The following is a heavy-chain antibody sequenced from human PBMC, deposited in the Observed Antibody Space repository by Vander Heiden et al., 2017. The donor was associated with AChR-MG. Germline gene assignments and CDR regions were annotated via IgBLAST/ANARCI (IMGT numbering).Heavy chain of an antibody. J-gene: IGHJ6*02. CDR3: ARGGPYCSGGSCYSPGYYYYGMDV. CDR2: ISAYNGNT. Sequence: QVQLVQSGAEVKKPGASVKVSCKASGYTFTSYGISWVRPAPGQGLEWMGWISAYNGNTNYAQKLQGRVTMTTDTSTSTAYMELRSLRSDDTAVYYCARGGPYCSGGSCYSPGYYYYGMDVWGQGTTVTVSS. CDR1: GYTFTSYG. D-gene: IGHD2-15*01. V-gene: IGHV1-18*01.